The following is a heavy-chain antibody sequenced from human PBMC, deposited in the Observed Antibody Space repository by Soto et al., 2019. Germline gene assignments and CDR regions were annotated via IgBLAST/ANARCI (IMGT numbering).Heavy chain of an antibody. CDR3: ARANTYYDYSAWAYYYYYMDV. V-gene: IGHV3-74*01. CDR2: INSDGSST. Sequence: PGGSLRLSCAASGFTFSSYWMHWVRQAPGKGLVWVSRINSDGSSTSYADSVKGRFTISRDNAKNTLYLQMNSPRAEDTAVYYCARANTYYDYSAWAYYYYYMDVWGKGTTVTVSS. CDR1: GFTFSSYW. D-gene: IGHD3-3*01. J-gene: IGHJ6*03.